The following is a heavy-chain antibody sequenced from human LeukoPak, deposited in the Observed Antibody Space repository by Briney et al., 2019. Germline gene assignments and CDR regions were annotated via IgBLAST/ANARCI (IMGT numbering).Heavy chain of an antibody. J-gene: IGHJ4*02. Sequence: QPGGSLRLSCAASGFTFSDYAMSWVRQAPGKGLEWVSSITGSGSRTYYTDSVKGRFTISRDNPKHTLNLQMNSLRADETAVYYCASRPRADIGPLDFWPQGTLVTVSS. CDR2: ITGSGSRT. V-gene: IGHV3-23*01. CDR3: ASRPRADIGPLDF. D-gene: IGHD1-14*01. CDR1: GFTFSDYA.